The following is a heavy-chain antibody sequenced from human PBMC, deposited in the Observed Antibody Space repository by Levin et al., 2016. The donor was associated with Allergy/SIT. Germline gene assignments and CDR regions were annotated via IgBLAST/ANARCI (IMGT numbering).Heavy chain of an antibody. D-gene: IGHD3-10*01. J-gene: IGHJ5*02. CDR3: ARGYTMVRGVSTFDP. V-gene: IGHV1-69*04. CDR2: IIPILGIA. Sequence: WVRQAPGQGLEWMGRIIPILGIANYAQKFQGRVTITADESTSTAYMELSSLRSEDTAVYYCARGYTMVRGVSTFDPWGQGTLVTVSS.